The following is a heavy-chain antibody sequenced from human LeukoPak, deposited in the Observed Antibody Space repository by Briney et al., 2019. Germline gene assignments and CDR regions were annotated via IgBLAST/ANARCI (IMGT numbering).Heavy chain of an antibody. CDR3: AKAVGGGYSYGSYYFDY. CDR1: GFTFSSYA. J-gene: IGHJ4*02. CDR2: ISGNGGST. V-gene: IGHV3-23*01. Sequence: PGGSLRLSCAASGFTFSSYAMSWVRQAPGKGLEWVSAISGNGGSTYYADSVKGRFTISRDNAKNTLYLQMNSLRAEDTAVHYCAKAVGGGYSYGSYYFDYWGQGTLVTVSS. D-gene: IGHD5-18*01.